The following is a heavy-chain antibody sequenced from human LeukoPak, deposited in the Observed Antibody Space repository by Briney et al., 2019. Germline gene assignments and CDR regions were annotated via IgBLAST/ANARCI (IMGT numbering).Heavy chain of an antibody. CDR1: GGSISSSF. Sequence: PSETLSLTCTVSGGSISSSFWSWIRQPAGKGLEWIGRIYTTGSTNYNPSLKSRVTMSVDTSKKQFSLKLSSVTAADTAVYYCARKRVRDDSSGYYYNYWYFDLWGRGTLVTVSS. J-gene: IGHJ2*01. CDR3: ARKRVRDDSSGYYYNYWYFDL. D-gene: IGHD3-22*01. CDR2: IYTTGST. V-gene: IGHV4-4*07.